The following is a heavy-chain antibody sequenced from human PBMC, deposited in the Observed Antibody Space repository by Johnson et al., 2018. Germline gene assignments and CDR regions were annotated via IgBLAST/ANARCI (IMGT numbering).Heavy chain of an antibody. CDR1: GFTFSSYA. D-gene: IGHD1-26*01. V-gene: IGHV3-23*04. CDR3: AKTGSSVLSSFYYDYYMDV. J-gene: IGHJ6*03. CDR2: ISGSGGSP. Sequence: VQLVESGGGLVQPGGSLRLSCAASGFTFSSYAMSWVRQAPGKGLEWVSVISGSGGSPYYADSVKGRFTISRDNSKNTLYLHMTSPRAEDTAVYYCAKTGSSVLSSFYYDYYMDVWGKGTSVTVSS.